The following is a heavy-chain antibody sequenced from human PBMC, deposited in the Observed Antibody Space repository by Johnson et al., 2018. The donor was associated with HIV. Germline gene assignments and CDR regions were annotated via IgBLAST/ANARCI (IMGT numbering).Heavy chain of an antibody. CDR3: AKGQVARGPLDI. D-gene: IGHD2-15*01. Sequence: VQLVESGGGVVQPGRSLRLSCAASGFTFSCYGMSWVRQAPGKGLEWVSAISGSGGSTGYADSVKGRFTISRDNSKNTLDLQMSSLRADDTAVYYCAKGQVARGPLDIWGQGTMVTVSS. J-gene: IGHJ3*02. V-gene: IGHV3-23*04. CDR2: ISGSGGST. CDR1: GFTFSCYG.